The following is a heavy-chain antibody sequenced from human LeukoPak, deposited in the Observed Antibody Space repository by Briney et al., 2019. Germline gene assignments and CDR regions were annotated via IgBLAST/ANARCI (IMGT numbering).Heavy chain of an antibody. J-gene: IGHJ4*02. D-gene: IGHD5-18*01. CDR2: IYYSGST. V-gene: IGHV4-59*01. Sequence: KPSETLSLTCTVSGGSISSYYWSWIRQPPGKGLEWIGYIYYSGSTNYNPSLKSRVTISVDTSKNQFSLKLSSVTAADTAVYYCVCGYSYRELDYWGQGTLVTVSS. CDR3: VCGYSYRELDY. CDR1: GGSISSYY.